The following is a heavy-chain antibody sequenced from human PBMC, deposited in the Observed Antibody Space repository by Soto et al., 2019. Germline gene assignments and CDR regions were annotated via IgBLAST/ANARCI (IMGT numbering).Heavy chain of an antibody. CDR2: ISGYNGDT. CDR1: GYTFTRYG. Sequence: ASVKVSCKASGYTFTRYGITWVRQAPGQGLEWMGWISGYNGDTNYAQKFQDRVSMTIDTSTGTAYMELRSLTSDDTAIYYCAKNGQPPYYYYGLDVWGQGTKVTVSS. J-gene: IGHJ6*02. D-gene: IGHD2-8*01. CDR3: AKNGQPPYYYYGLDV. V-gene: IGHV1-18*01.